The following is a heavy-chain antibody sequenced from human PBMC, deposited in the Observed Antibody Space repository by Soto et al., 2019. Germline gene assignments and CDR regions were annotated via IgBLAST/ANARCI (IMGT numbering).Heavy chain of an antibody. D-gene: IGHD3-10*01. J-gene: IGHJ6*02. V-gene: IGHV4-34*01. CDR3: ARGSGGSGSYYNGYYYYYYGMDV. CDR1: GGSFSGYY. CDR2: INHSGST. Sequence: SETLSLTCAVYGGSFSGYYWSWIRQPPGKGLEWIGEINHSGSTNYNPSLKSRVTISVDTSKNQFSLELSSVTAADTAVYYCARGSGGSGSYYNGYYYYYYGMDVWGQGTTVTVSS.